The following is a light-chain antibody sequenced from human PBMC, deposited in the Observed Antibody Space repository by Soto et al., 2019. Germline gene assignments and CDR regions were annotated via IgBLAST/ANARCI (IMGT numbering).Light chain of an antibody. CDR2: KNN. CDR3: AAWDDSLSVHYV. Sequence: QSVLTQPPSASGTPGQRVIISCSGTSSNICSNYVYWYQQVPGTAPKFLIYKNNQRPSGVPDRFSGSKSGSSASLAISGLRSEDEADYYCAAWDDSLSVHYVFGVGTKVTVL. V-gene: IGLV1-47*01. J-gene: IGLJ1*01. CDR1: SSNICSNY.